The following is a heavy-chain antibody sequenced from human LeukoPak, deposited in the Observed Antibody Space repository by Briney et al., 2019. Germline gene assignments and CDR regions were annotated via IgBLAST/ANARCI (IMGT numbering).Heavy chain of an antibody. V-gene: IGHV1-24*01. D-gene: IGHD6-19*01. CDR2: FDPEDGET. CDR1: GYTLTELS. CDR3: ATAYGAVAGTAADY. Sequence: ASVKVSCKVSGYTLTELSMHWVRQAPGKGLEWMGGFDPEDGETIYAQKFQGRVTMTEDTSTDTAYMELSSLRSEDTAVYYCATAYGAVAGTAADYWGQGTLVTVSS. J-gene: IGHJ4*02.